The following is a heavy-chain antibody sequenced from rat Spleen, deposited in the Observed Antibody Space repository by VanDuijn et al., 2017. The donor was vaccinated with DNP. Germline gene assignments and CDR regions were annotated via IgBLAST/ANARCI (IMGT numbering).Heavy chain of an antibody. V-gene: IGHV5-19*01. J-gene: IGHJ2*01. Sequence: EVQLVGSGGGLVQSGRSLKLSCAASGFTFSNYGMVWVRQAPTKGLEWVATISPSGSRTYYPDSVKGRFTISRDNAKSSLYLQMNSLKSEDTATYYCAKNSGYYFDYWGQGVMVTVSS. CDR1: GFTFSNYG. CDR3: AKNSGYYFDY. D-gene: IGHD4-3*01. CDR2: ISPSGSRT.